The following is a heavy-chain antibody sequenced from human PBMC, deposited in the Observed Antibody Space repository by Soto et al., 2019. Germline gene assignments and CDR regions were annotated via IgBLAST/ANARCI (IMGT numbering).Heavy chain of an antibody. CDR1: GYTFTSYY. J-gene: IGHJ4*02. CDR3: ARGSQTYYYDSSGYYFEAYYFDY. D-gene: IGHD3-22*01. V-gene: IGHV1-46*01. Sequence: GASVKVSCKASGYTFTSYYMHWVRQAPGQGLEWMGIINPSGGSTSYAQKFQGRVTMTRDTSTSTVYMELSSLRSEVTAVYYCARGSQTYYYDSSGYYFEAYYFDYWGQGTLVTVSS. CDR2: INPSGGST.